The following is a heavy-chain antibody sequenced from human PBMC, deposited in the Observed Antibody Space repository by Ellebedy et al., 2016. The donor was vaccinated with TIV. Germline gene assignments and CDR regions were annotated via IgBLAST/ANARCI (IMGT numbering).Heavy chain of an antibody. V-gene: IGHV3-9*01. J-gene: IGHJ4*02. D-gene: IGHD5-24*01. CDR1: GFTFDDYA. Sequence: SLKISXAASGFTFDDYAMHWVRQAPGKGLEWVSGISWNSGSIGYADSVKGRFTISRDNAKNSLYLQMNSLRAEDTALYYCAKDSGAWLQLYYFDYWGQGTLVTVSS. CDR3: AKDSGAWLQLYYFDY. CDR2: ISWNSGSI.